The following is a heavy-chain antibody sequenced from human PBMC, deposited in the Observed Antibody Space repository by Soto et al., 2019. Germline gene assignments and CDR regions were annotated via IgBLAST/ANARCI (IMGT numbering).Heavy chain of an antibody. V-gene: IGHV3-33*01. D-gene: IGHD6-13*01. CDR1: GFTFSSYG. J-gene: IGHJ2*01. CDR3: ARDPWGIAAAPPPDDWYVYR. CDR2: IWYDGSNK. Sequence: QVQLVESGGGVVQPGRSLRLSCAASGFTFSSYGMHWVRQAPGKGLEWVAVIWYDGSNKYYADSVQGRFTISRDNSKHTLYLQMNSLRAQDTAVYYCARDPWGIAAAPPPDDWYVYRWGRGTLVTVSS.